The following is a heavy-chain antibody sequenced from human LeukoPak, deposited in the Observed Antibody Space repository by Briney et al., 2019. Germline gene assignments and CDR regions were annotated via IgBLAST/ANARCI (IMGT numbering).Heavy chain of an antibody. CDR3: ARALSGTYGLFQH. CDR2: IYYSGST. Sequence: VKPSETLSLTCTVSXGSIGNYYWSWIRQPPGKGLEWIGYIYYSGSTYYNPSLRSRVTISVDTSKNQFSLNLNSVTAADTAVYYCARALSGTYGLFQHWGQGTLVTVSS. D-gene: IGHD1-26*01. CDR1: XGSIGNYY. J-gene: IGHJ1*01. V-gene: IGHV4-59*01.